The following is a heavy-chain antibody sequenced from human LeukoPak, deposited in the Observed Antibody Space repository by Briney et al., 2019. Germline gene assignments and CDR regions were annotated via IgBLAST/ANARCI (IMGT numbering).Heavy chain of an antibody. J-gene: IGHJ3*02. CDR1: GGSISSSSYY. CDR3: ANIAVAAHDAFDI. D-gene: IGHD6-19*01. CDR2: IYYSGST. V-gene: IGHV4-39*07. Sequence: PSETLSLTCTVSGGSISSSSYYWGWIRQPPGKGLEWIGSIYYSGSTYYNPSLKSRVTISVDTSKNQFSLKLSSVTAADTAVYYCANIAVAAHDAFDIWGQGTMVTVSS.